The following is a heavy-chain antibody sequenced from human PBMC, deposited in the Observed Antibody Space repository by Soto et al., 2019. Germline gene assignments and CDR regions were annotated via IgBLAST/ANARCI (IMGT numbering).Heavy chain of an antibody. CDR3: ARAQGGDLAFDI. Sequence: GGSLRLSCAASGFTFSSYSMNWVRQAPGKGLEWVSYISSSSSTIYYADSVKGRFTISRDNAKNSLYLQMNSLRAEDTAVYYCARAQGGDLAFDIWGQGTMVTVS. V-gene: IGHV3-48*04. J-gene: IGHJ3*02. D-gene: IGHD2-21*01. CDR2: ISSSSSTI. CDR1: GFTFSSYS.